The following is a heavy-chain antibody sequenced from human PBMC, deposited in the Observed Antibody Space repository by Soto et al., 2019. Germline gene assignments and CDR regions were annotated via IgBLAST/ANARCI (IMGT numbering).Heavy chain of an antibody. Sequence: EVQLLESGGRLIQPGGSLRLSCAASGFNFSSYAISWIRQAPGKGPEWVSGITTRGDRSGYADSVKGRFPGSRDNSQNTRYLQVNSLRGEDKANYYCARGLEAGYDFAYWGQGTAVTVSS. J-gene: IGHJ4*02. CDR2: ITTRGDRS. V-gene: IGHV3-23*01. D-gene: IGHD3-16*01. CDR3: ARGLEAGYDFAY. CDR1: GFNFSSYA.